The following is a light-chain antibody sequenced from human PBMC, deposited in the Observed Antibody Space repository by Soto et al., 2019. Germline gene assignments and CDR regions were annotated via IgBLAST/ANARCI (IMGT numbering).Light chain of an antibody. Sequence: DIQMTQSPSSLSASVGDRVTITCRTSQPISDYLNWYQQKPGKAPTLLIYTASNLQSGVPSRFSGSGSGTEFTLTISSLQPEDFVTYYCLQHNSYPRTFGQGTKVE. CDR3: LQHNSYPRT. CDR1: QPISDY. J-gene: IGKJ1*01. CDR2: TAS. V-gene: IGKV1-17*01.